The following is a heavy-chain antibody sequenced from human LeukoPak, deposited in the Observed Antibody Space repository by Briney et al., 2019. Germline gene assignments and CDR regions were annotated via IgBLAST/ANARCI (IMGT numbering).Heavy chain of an antibody. V-gene: IGHV4-30-2*01. CDR2: ISHSGRT. CDR1: GGSISSATYS. CDR3: ARGHGYNSTLPFDY. J-gene: IGHJ4*02. Sequence: SETLSLTCAVSGGSISSATYSWNWIRQPPGKGLEWIGYISHSGRTNYNPSLKSRVTISVDTSKNQFSLKLSSVTAADTAVYYCARGHGYNSTLPFDYWGQGTLVTVSS. D-gene: IGHD5-24*01.